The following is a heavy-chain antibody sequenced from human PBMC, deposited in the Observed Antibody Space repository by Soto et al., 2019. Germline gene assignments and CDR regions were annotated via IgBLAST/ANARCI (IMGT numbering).Heavy chain of an antibody. V-gene: IGHV3-74*01. Sequence: QTGGSLRLSCTASGFTFNTHWMHWVRQAPGKGLVWVSRIYFDGITTNYADSVKGRLTVSRDNAKNTVYLHVNTLRDEDTAVYYCARGGAMGVDYWGQGTLVPVYS. CDR3: ARGGAMGVDY. J-gene: IGHJ4*02. CDR1: GFTFNTHW. D-gene: IGHD1-26*01. CDR2: IYFDGITT.